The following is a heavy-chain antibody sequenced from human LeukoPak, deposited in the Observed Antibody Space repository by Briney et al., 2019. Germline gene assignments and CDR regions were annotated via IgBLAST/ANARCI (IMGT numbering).Heavy chain of an antibody. Sequence: SVKVSCKASGGTFSSYAISWVRQAPGQGLEWMGGIIPIFGTANYAQKFQGRVTMTRNTSISTAYMELSSLRSEDTAVYYCACRDGYPSRFDPWGQGTLVTVSS. V-gene: IGHV1-69*05. D-gene: IGHD5-24*01. CDR3: ACRDGYPSRFDP. J-gene: IGHJ5*02. CDR1: GGTFSSYA. CDR2: IIPIFGTA.